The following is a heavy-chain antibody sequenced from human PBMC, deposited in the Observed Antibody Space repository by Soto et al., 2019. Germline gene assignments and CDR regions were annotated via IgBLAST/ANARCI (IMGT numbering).Heavy chain of an antibody. V-gene: IGHV4-31*03. Sequence: SETLSLTCTVSGGSISSGGYYWSWIRQHPGKGLEWIGYIYYSGSTYYNPSLKSRVTISVDTSKNQFSLKLSSVTAADTAVYYCARDGCSGGSCYSAFDYWGQGTLVTVAS. D-gene: IGHD2-15*01. CDR1: GGSISSGGYY. CDR2: IYYSGST. CDR3: ARDGCSGGSCYSAFDY. J-gene: IGHJ4*02.